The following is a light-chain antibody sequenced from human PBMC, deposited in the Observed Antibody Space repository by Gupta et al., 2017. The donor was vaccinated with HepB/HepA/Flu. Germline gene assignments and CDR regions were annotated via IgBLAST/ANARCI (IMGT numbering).Light chain of an antibody. J-gene: IGKJ4*01. CDR3: QQYGSSQGLT. CDR2: GAS. V-gene: IGKV3-20*01. CDR1: QSVSTY. Sequence: EIVLTQSPGTLSLSPGERATLSCRASQSVSTYLAWYQQKPGQAPRLLIDGASSRATGIPDRFSGSGSGTDFTLTISRLEPEDFAVYYCQQYGSSQGLTFGGGTKVEIK.